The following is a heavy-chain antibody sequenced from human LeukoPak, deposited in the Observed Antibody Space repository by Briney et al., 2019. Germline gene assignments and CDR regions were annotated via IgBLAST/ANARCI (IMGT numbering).Heavy chain of an antibody. V-gene: IGHV4-59*01. Sequence: SETLSLTCTVSGGSISSYYWSWIRQPPGKGLEWIGYIYYSGSTNYNPSLKSRVTISVDTSKNQFSLKPSSVTAADTAVYYCASTPYDFWSGYYTGMFDPWGQGTLVTVSS. D-gene: IGHD3-3*01. CDR2: IYYSGST. J-gene: IGHJ5*02. CDR3: ASTPYDFWSGYYTGMFDP. CDR1: GGSISSYY.